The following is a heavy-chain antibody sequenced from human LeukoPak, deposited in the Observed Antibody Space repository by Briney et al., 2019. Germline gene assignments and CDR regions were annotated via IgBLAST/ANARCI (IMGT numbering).Heavy chain of an antibody. CDR1: GYTFTGYY. CDR2: INPNSGGT. Sequence: ASVKVSCKASGYTFTGYYMHWVRQAPGQGLEWMGWINPNSGGTNHAQKFQGRVTMTRDTSISTAYMELSRLRSDDTAVYYCASFPAGYAPDYWGQGTLVTVSS. CDR3: ASFPAGYAPDY. J-gene: IGHJ4*02. V-gene: IGHV1-2*02. D-gene: IGHD3-9*01.